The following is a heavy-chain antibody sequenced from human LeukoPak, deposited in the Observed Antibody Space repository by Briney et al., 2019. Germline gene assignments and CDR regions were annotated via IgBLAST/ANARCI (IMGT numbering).Heavy chain of an antibody. CDR2: ISAYNGNT. CDR3: ARVGPGDIVVVPALDY. CDR1: GYTFTSYG. Sequence: GASVKVSCKASGYTFTSYGISWVRQAPGQGLEWMGWISAYNGNTNYAQKLQGRVTMTTDTSTSTAYMELRSLRSDDTAVYYCARVGPGDIVVVPALDYWGQGTLVTVSS. D-gene: IGHD2-2*01. J-gene: IGHJ4*02. V-gene: IGHV1-18*04.